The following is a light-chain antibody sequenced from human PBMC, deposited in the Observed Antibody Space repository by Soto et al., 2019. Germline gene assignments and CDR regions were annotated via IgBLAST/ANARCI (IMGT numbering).Light chain of an antibody. J-gene: IGLJ1*01. CDR1: SSDVGGYNY. CDR2: DVS. Sequence: QSVLTQPASVSGSPGQSITISCTGTSSDVGGYNYVSWYQQHPGKAPKLMIYDVSNRPSGVSNRFSGSKSGNTASVTISGLQAEDEADYYCSSYTSSSTFYVFGTGTKLTVL. V-gene: IGLV2-14*01. CDR3: SSYTSSSTFYV.